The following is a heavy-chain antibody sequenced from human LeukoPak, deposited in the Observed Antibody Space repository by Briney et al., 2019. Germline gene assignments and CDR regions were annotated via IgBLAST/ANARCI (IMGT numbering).Heavy chain of an antibody. V-gene: IGHV5-51*01. CDR1: GYSFTSYW. CDR3: ARVLTGGSRLSDY. Sequence: GESLKISCKGSGYSFTSYWIAWVRQLPGKGLEWMGIIYPGDSDTRYSPSFQGQITISADKFISTAYLQWSSLQTSDTAMYYCARVLTGGSRLSDYWGQGTLVTVSS. D-gene: IGHD3-16*01. CDR2: IYPGDSDT. J-gene: IGHJ4*02.